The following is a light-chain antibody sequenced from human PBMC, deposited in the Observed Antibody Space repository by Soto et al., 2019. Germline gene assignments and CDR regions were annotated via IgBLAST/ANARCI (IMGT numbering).Light chain of an antibody. CDR1: QNIYSN. J-gene: IGKJ1*01. Sequence: ILITQSPASLSVSPGERATLSCRASQNIYSNIAWYQQRPGQAPRLLIYRASTRATGVPARFSGSGSGTEFTLTISSLQSEDFTVYSCLQYHNLWAFGQGTKVDIK. CDR3: LQYHNLWA. CDR2: RAS. V-gene: IGKV3-15*01.